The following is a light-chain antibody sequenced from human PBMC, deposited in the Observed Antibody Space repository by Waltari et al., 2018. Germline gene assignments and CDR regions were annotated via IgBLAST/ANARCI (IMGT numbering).Light chain of an antibody. CDR1: SSDVGGYNS. Sequence: QSALTQPASVSGSPGQSITISCTGSSSDVGGYNSVSWFQQHPGKAPKLMIYEVSNRPSGVSDRFSGSKSGNTASLTISGLQPEDEADYYCSSYTSSTTVVFGGGTKLTVL. V-gene: IGLV2-14*01. CDR2: EVS. J-gene: IGLJ2*01. CDR3: SSYTSSTTVV.